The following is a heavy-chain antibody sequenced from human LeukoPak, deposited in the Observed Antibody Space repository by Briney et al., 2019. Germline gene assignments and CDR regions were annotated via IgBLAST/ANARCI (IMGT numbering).Heavy chain of an antibody. CDR2: IYPGDSDT. D-gene: IGHD3-10*01. Sequence: GESLKISCKGSGYSFASYWIGWVRQMPGKGLGWMGIIYPGDSDTRYSPSFQGQVTISADKSISTAYLQWSGLKASDTAMYYCARPLWFGELPPDGDAFDIWGQGTMVTVS. J-gene: IGHJ3*02. CDR3: ARPLWFGELPPDGDAFDI. CDR1: GYSFASYW. V-gene: IGHV5-51*01.